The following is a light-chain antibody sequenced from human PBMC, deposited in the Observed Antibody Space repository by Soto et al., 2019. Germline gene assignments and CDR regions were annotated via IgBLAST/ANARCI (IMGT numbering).Light chain of an antibody. CDR1: RSDVGGYDY. J-gene: IGLJ1*01. Sequence: QSALTQPPSASGSPGQSVTISCTGTRSDVGGYDYVSWYQQHPDKAPKLIIYAITKRPSGVPDRFSGSKSGNTASLTVSGLRPDDEANYYCSAYAGTNNYVFGSGTKVTVL. V-gene: IGLV2-8*01. CDR3: SAYAGTNNYV. CDR2: AIT.